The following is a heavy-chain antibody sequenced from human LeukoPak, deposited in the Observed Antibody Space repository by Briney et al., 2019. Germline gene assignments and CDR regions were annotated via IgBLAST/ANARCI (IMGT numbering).Heavy chain of an antibody. J-gene: IGHJ6*03. CDR3: ARDLSYMTTVATLGSYYYYYMDV. CDR2: ISSSSSYI. CDR1: GFTFSSYS. V-gene: IGHV3-21*01. Sequence: SGGSLRLSCAASGFTFSSYSMNWVRQAPGKGLEWVSSISSSSSYIYYADSVKGRFTISRDNAKNSLYLQMNSLRAEDTAVYYCARDLSYMTTVATLGSYYYYYMDVWGKGTTVTISS. D-gene: IGHD4-17*01.